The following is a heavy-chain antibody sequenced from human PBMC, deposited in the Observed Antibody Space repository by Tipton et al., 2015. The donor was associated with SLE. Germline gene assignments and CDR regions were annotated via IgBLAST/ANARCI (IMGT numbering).Heavy chain of an antibody. CDR1: GYSITSGDY. CDR2: LYHRGST. V-gene: IGHV4-38-2*02. D-gene: IGHD6-13*01. Sequence: LRLSCAVSGYSITSGDYWGWIRQPPGKGLEWVGSLYHRGSTYYNPSLKSRVTISTDTSKNEIYLKPTSVTATDTAVYFCARDPYDSTWRNGWFDPWGQGTLVTVSS. CDR3: ARDPYDSTWRNGWFDP. J-gene: IGHJ5*02.